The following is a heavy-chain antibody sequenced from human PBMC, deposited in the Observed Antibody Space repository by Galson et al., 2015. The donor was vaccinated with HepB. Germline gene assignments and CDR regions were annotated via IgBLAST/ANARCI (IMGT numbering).Heavy chain of an antibody. CDR2: INHSGST. D-gene: IGHD6-6*01. CDR3: ARGKGIAARAYYMDV. Sequence: ETLSLTCAVYGGSFSGYYWSWIRQPPGKGLEWIGEINHSGSTNYNPSLKSRVTISVDTSKNQFSLKLSSVTAADTAVYYCARGKGIAARAYYMDVWGKGTTVTVSS. V-gene: IGHV4-34*01. CDR1: GGSFSGYY. J-gene: IGHJ6*03.